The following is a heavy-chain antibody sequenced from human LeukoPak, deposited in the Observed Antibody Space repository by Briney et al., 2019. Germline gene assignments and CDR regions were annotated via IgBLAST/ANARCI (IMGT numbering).Heavy chain of an antibody. J-gene: IGHJ4*02. CDR1: GFTFSSYS. CDR3: ARVRRGQQGERVIDY. Sequence: PGGSLRLSCAASGFTFSSYSMNWVRQASGKGLEWVSSISSSSSYIYYADSVKGRFTISRDNAKNSLYLQMNSLRAEDTAVYYCARVRRGQQGERVIDYWGQGTLVTVSS. V-gene: IGHV3-21*01. D-gene: IGHD3-10*01. CDR2: ISSSSSYI.